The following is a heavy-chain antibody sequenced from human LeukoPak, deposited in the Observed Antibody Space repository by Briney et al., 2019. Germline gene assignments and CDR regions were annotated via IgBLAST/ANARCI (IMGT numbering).Heavy chain of an antibody. Sequence: GGSLRLSCAASGFTFSSYAMSWVRQAPGKGLEWVSAISCSGGSTYYADSVKGRFTISRDNSKNTLYLQMNSLRAEDTAVYYCAKDPYYYDSSGPEGINYWGQGTLVTVSS. CDR1: GFTFSSYA. D-gene: IGHD3-22*01. V-gene: IGHV3-23*01. CDR2: ISCSGGST. CDR3: AKDPYYYDSSGPEGINY. J-gene: IGHJ4*02.